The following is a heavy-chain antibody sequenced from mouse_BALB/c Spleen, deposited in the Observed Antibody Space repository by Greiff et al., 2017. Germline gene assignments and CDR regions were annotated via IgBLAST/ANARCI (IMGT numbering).Heavy chain of an antibody. D-gene: IGHD2-4*01. CDR1: GFNIKDTY. Sequence: EVKLVESGAELVKPGASVKLSCTASGFNIKDTYMHWVKQRPEQGLEWIGRIDPANGNTKYDPKFQGKATITADTSSNTAYLQLSSLTSEDTAVYYCARGSYYEYDVYAMDYWGQGTSVTVSS. CDR2: IDPANGNT. J-gene: IGHJ4*01. CDR3: ARGSYYEYDVYAMDY. V-gene: IGHV14-3*02.